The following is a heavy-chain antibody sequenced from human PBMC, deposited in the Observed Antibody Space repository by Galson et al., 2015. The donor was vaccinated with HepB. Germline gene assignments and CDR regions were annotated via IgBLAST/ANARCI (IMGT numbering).Heavy chain of an antibody. V-gene: IGHV1-46*01. D-gene: IGHD2-2*03. J-gene: IGHJ6*02. CDR3: ARGGDYGYCSSTSCPNGYYYYYGMDV. CDR2: INPSGGST. Sequence: SVKVSCKASGYTFTSYYMHWVRQAPGQGLEWMGIINPSGGSTSYAQKFQGRVAMTRDTSTSTVYMVLGSLRSEDTAVYYCARGGDYGYCSSTSCPNGYYYYYGMDVWGQGTTVTVSS. CDR1: GYTFTSYY.